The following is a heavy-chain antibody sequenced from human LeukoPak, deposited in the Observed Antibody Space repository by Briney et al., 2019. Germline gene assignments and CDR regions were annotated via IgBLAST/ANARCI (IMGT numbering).Heavy chain of an antibody. V-gene: IGHV3-30-3*01. Sequence: GGSLRPSCAASGFMFSTYAMHWVRQAPGKGLEWVAVISYDGSNKNYADSVKGRFSISRDNSKNTLSLQMNSLRPEDTALYYCARGLFTGGTYFAYWGQGTLVTVSS. J-gene: IGHJ4*02. CDR3: ARGLFTGGTYFAY. D-gene: IGHD2-8*02. CDR1: GFMFSTYA. CDR2: ISYDGSNK.